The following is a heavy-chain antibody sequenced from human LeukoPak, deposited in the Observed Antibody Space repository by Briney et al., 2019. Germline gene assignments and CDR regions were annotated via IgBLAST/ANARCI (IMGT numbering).Heavy chain of an antibody. CDR2: INHSGST. CDR1: GGSFSGYY. V-gene: IGHV4-34*01. Sequence: PSETLSLTCAVYGGSFSGYYWRWIRQPPGKGLEWIEEINHSGSTNYNPSLKSRVTISVDTSKNQFSLKLSSVTAADAAVYYCARPTTLYSSKGGAFDIWGQGTMVTVSS. D-gene: IGHD6-13*01. J-gene: IGHJ3*02. CDR3: ARPTTLYSSKGGAFDI.